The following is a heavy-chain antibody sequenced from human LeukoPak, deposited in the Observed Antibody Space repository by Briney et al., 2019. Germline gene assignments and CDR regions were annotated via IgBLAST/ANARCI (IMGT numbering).Heavy chain of an antibody. CDR1: GFTFSSYW. CDR3: ARTDDYGDYNPFDY. V-gene: IGHV3-74*01. CDR2: INSDGSST. J-gene: IGHJ4*02. D-gene: IGHD4-17*01. Sequence: GGSLRLSCAASGFTFSSYWMHWVRQAPGKGLVWVSRINSDGSSTSYADSVKGRFTISRDNAKNTLYLQMNSLRAEDTAVYYCARTDDYGDYNPFDYWGQGTLVTVSS.